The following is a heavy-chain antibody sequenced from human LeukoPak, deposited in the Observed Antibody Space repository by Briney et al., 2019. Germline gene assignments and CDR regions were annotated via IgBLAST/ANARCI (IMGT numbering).Heavy chain of an antibody. V-gene: IGHV1-69*06. CDR1: GGTFISYA. J-gene: IGHJ6*03. CDR2: IIPIFGTA. D-gene: IGHD2-15*01. Sequence: GASVKVSCKASGGTFISYAISWVRQAPGQGLEWMGGIIPIFGTADYAQKFQGRVTITADKSTSTAYMELSSLRSEDTAVYYCATKPRVRLCSGGSCYLTEYYYMDVWGKGTTVTVSS. CDR3: ATKPRVRLCSGGSCYLTEYYYMDV.